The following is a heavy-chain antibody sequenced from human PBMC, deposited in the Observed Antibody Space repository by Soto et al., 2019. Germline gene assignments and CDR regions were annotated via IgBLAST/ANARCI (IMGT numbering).Heavy chain of an antibody. V-gene: IGHV4-59*01. Sequence: PSETLSLTCTVSGGSISSYYWSWIRQPPGKGLEWIGYIYYSGSTNYNPSLKSRVTISVDTSKNQFSLKLSSVTAADTAVYYCARGSVSIGWYRGGWFDPWGQGTLVTVSS. CDR1: GGSISSYY. J-gene: IGHJ5*02. D-gene: IGHD6-19*01. CDR2: IYYSGST. CDR3: ARGSVSIGWYRGGWFDP.